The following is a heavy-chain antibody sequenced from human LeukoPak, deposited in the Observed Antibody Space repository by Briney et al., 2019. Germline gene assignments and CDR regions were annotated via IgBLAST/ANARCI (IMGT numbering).Heavy chain of an antibody. Sequence: GGSLRLSCAASGFVFRSYVMHWVRQAPGRGLEWVSVISYDGGNKFYADSVRGRFTISRDNSKNTLYLQMNSLRAEDTAVYYCAKDRDLTVTTPYYYYYMDVWGKGTTVTVSS. CDR1: GFVFRSYV. J-gene: IGHJ6*03. CDR2: ISYDGGNK. CDR3: AKDRDLTVTTPYYYYYMDV. D-gene: IGHD4-17*01. V-gene: IGHV3-30-3*01.